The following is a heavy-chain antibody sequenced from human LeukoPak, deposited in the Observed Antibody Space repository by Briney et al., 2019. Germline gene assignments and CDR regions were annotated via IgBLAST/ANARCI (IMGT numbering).Heavy chain of an antibody. CDR2: ISGSDTRT. V-gene: IGHV3-23*01. CDR3: AREPAAVSHIDY. D-gene: IGHD6-13*01. CDR1: GFTFSTSA. Sequence: GGSLRLSCVASGFTFSTSAMSWVRQAPGEGLEWLSAISGSDTRTWYADSVRGRFTISRDNSKNTLYLQMNSLRAEDTAVYYCAREPAAVSHIDYWGQGTLVTVSS. J-gene: IGHJ4*02.